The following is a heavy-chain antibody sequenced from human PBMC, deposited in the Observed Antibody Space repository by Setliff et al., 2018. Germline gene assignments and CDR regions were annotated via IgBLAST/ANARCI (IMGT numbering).Heavy chain of an antibody. CDR3: ARDCSGGSCYQAGGFDP. Sequence: ETLSLTCTVSGGSISSYYWSWIRQPAGKGLEWIGRIYTSGSTNYNPSLKSRVTMSVDTSKNQFSLKLSSVTAADTAVYYCARDCSGGSCYQAGGFDPWGQGTLVTVSS. D-gene: IGHD2-15*01. CDR2: IYTSGST. V-gene: IGHV4-4*07. J-gene: IGHJ5*02. CDR1: GGSISSYY.